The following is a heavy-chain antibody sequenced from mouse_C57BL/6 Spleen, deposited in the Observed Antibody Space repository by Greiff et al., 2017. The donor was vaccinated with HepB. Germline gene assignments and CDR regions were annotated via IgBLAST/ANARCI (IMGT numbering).Heavy chain of an antibody. D-gene: IGHD1-2*01. CDR1: GYSITSGYD. CDR2: ISYSGST. V-gene: IGHV3-1*01. J-gene: IGHJ2*01. CDR3: ARSLLTTALDY. Sequence: EVKVVESGPGMVKPSQSLSLTCTVTGYSITSGYDWHWIRHFPGNKLEWMGYISYSGSTNSNPSLQSRISITHDTSTNHFFLKLNSVTTEDTATYYCARSLLTTALDYWGQGTTLTVSS.